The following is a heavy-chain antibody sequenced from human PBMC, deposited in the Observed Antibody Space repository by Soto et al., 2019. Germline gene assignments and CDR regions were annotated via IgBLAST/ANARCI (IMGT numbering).Heavy chain of an antibody. CDR3: TRKVRDYIFDY. Sequence: QVQLAQSGAEVKKPGASVKVSCKASGYTFSDYYMHWVRQAPGQGLEWMGWIHPDSGGTKYTQKFQGRVTMTRDTSISTAYMELSGLRSDDTAVYYCTRKVRDYIFDYWGQGTLVTVSS. CDR2: IHPDSGGT. D-gene: IGHD4-17*01. CDR1: GYTFSDYY. V-gene: IGHV1-2*02. J-gene: IGHJ4*02.